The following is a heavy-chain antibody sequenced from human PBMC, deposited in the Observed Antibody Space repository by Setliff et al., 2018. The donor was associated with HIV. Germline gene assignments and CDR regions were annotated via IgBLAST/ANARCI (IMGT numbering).Heavy chain of an antibody. CDR2: ISGYNGNT. V-gene: IGHV1-18*04. CDR3: ARGGLGSSGYYYEGWYFDL. Sequence: ASVKVSCKASGYTLTDFYIHWVRQAPGQGLEWMGWISGYNGNTKYVQKYQGRVTMTTDTSTSKVYMELRTLRSDDTAVYYCARGGLGSSGYYYEGWYFDLWGRGTLVTVSS. J-gene: IGHJ2*01. CDR1: GYTLTDFY. D-gene: IGHD3-22*01.